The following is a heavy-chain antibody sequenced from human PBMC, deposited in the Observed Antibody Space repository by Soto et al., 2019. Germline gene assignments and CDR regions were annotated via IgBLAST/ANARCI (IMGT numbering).Heavy chain of an antibody. CDR2: ISYDGSNK. V-gene: IGHV3-30*18. D-gene: IGHD6-19*01. J-gene: IGHJ4*02. Sequence: GGSLRLSCATSGFTFSSYRMHWVRQAPGKGLEWVAVISYDGSNKYYADSVKGRFTISRDNSKNTLYLQMNSLRAEDTAVYYCAKTRIAVAGLNFDYWGQGTLVTVSS. CDR1: GFTFSSYR. CDR3: AKTRIAVAGLNFDY.